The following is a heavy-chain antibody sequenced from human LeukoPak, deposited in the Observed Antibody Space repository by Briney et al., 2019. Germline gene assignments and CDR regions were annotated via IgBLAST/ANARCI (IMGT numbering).Heavy chain of an antibody. CDR2: IWYDGSDK. J-gene: IGHJ4*02. Sequence: GGSLRLSCAASGFTFSSHGMHWVRQAPGKGLEWVAVIWYDGSDKYYADSVKGRFTISRDNSKNTLYLQMTSLRADDTAVYYCARDRVLHYFDYWGQGALVTVAS. V-gene: IGHV3-33*01. CDR1: GFTFSSHG. D-gene: IGHD3-16*01. CDR3: ARDRVLHYFDY.